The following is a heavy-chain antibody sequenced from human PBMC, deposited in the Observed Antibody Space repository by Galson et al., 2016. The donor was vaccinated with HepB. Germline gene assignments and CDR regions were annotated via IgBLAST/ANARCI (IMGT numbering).Heavy chain of an antibody. D-gene: IGHD3-16*02. V-gene: IGHV3-33*01. CDR2: IWYDGSNK. J-gene: IGHJ6*03. CDR1: GFTFSNNG. CDR3: ARDGYVWGSYRPSRYYHYYMDV. Sequence: SLRLSCAASGFTFSNNGMHWVRQAPGKGLEWVAVIWYDGSNKYYADSVKGRFTISRDNSKDTLYLQMNRLRAEDTAVYYLARDGYVWGSYRPSRYYHYYMDVWGKGTTVTVTS.